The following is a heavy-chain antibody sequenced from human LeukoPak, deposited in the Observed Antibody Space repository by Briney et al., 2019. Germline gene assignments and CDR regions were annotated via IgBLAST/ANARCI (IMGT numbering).Heavy chain of an antibody. CDR2: IYYSGST. J-gene: IGHJ3*02. D-gene: IGHD3-22*01. Sequence: SETLSLTCTVSGGSISSYYWSWIRQPPGKGLEWIGYIYYSGSTNYNPSLKSRVTISVDTSKNQFSLKLSSVTAADTAVYYCARAYYYDRSAFDIWGQRTMVTVSS. V-gene: IGHV4-59*01. CDR1: GGSISSYY. CDR3: ARAYYYDRSAFDI.